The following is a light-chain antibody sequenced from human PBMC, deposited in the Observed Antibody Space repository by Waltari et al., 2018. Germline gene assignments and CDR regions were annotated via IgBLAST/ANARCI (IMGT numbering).Light chain of an antibody. CDR1: QSVDNY. J-gene: IGKJ2*01. Sequence: EIVLTQSPATLSLSPGERATLPCRASQSVDNYLAWYQQKAGQAPRLLIYDASNRATGIPARFSGSGSGTDFTLTISSLEPEDFAVYYCQQRSNWPYTFGQGTKLEIK. CDR3: QQRSNWPYT. V-gene: IGKV3-11*01. CDR2: DAS.